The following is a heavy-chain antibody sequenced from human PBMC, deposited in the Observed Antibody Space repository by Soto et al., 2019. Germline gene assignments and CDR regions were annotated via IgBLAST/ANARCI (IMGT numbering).Heavy chain of an antibody. V-gene: IGHV4-34*01. CDR1: GGSFSGYY. J-gene: IGHJ4*02. CDR2: INHSGST. CDR3: ARKNTMVRGWAERYYFDY. Sequence: SETLSLTCAVYGGSFSGYYWSWIRQPPGKGLEWIGEINHSGSTNYNPSLKSRVTISVDTSKNQFSLKLSSVTAADTAVYYCARKNTMVRGWAERYYFDYWGQATLVTVSS. D-gene: IGHD3-10*01.